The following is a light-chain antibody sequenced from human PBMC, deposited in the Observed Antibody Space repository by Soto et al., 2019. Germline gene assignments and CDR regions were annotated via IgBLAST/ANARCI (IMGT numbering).Light chain of an antibody. V-gene: IGLV2-14*01. CDR3: ASYTISSTLV. CDR1: SSDVGTNNY. Sequence: QSALTQPASVSGSPGQSITISCTGTSSDVGTNNYVSWYQQDPGKAPKLMIFEVSNRPSGVSSRFSGSKSGNTASLTISGLPTEDEADYYCASYTISSTLVFGGGTKLTVL. J-gene: IGLJ3*02. CDR2: EVS.